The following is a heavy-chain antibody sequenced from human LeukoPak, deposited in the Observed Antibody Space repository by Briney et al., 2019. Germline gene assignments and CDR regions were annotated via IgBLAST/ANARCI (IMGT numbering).Heavy chain of an antibody. Sequence: ASVKVSCKTSGLSFTAYYMHWVRQAPGQGLEWMGWINPNSGDTNYAQNFQGRVTMTRDTSIVTAYMELSRLRSDDTAVYYCARAVADTLYYFDYWGQGTLVTVSS. D-gene: IGHD6-19*01. CDR1: GLSFTAYY. CDR3: ARAVADTLYYFDY. J-gene: IGHJ4*02. V-gene: IGHV1-2*02. CDR2: INPNSGDT.